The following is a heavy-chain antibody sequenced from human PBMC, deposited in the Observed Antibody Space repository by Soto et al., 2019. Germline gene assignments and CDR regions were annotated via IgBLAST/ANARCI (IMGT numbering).Heavy chain of an antibody. J-gene: IGHJ4*02. D-gene: IGHD5-18*01. Sequence: QVQLVQSGAEVRKPGSSVKVSCEASGGTFSTYTFNWVRQAPGQGLEWMGRIIPILGITNYAQKFQGRVTLTADNSTSTDYMDLSSLSSEDTAVYYCATTDVYTAMGMCILDYWGQGTLVTVSS. V-gene: IGHV1-69*02. CDR2: IIPILGIT. CDR1: GGTFSTYT. CDR3: ATTDVYTAMGMCILDY.